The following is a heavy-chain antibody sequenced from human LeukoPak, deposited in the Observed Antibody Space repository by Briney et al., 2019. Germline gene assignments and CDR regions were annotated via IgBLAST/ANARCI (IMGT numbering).Heavy chain of an antibody. Sequence: GGSLRLPCPTSGFTFSSHGMHWVRQAPGKGLEWVAVIWSDGSNEYYADSVKGRFTISRDNSKDTLYLEMTSLWAEDTAVYYCARDSRSDDTGGLDVWGKGTTVTVS. D-gene: IGHD3-10*01. CDR3: ARDSRSDDTGGLDV. CDR2: IWSDGSNE. J-gene: IGHJ6*04. CDR1: GFTFSSHG. V-gene: IGHV3-33*01.